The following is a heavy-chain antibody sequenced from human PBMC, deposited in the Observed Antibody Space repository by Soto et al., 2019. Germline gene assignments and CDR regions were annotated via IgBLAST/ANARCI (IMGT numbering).Heavy chain of an antibody. CDR3: ARKVRSTAAGNNYFDY. CDR1: GFTFSSYG. Sequence: ESGGGVVQPGRSLRLSCAAPGFTFSSYGMHWVRQAPGKGLEWVAVIWYDGSNKYYADSVKGRFTISRDNSKNTLYLQMNSLRAEDTAVYYCARKVRSTAAGNNYFDYWGQGTLVTVSS. D-gene: IGHD6-13*01. V-gene: IGHV3-33*01. J-gene: IGHJ4*02. CDR2: IWYDGSNK.